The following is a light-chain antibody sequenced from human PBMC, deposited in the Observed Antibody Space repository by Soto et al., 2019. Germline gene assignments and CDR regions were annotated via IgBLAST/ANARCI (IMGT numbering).Light chain of an antibody. Sequence: IQMTQSPSTLSASGGDRVTITCRASQSISSWLAWYQQKPGKAPKLLIYDASNLDSGVPSRFSGGGSGTEFSLTISNLQPDDSATYYCQHYNSYSEAFGQGTKVDIK. V-gene: IGKV1-5*01. CDR3: QHYNSYSEA. CDR1: QSISSW. J-gene: IGKJ1*01. CDR2: DAS.